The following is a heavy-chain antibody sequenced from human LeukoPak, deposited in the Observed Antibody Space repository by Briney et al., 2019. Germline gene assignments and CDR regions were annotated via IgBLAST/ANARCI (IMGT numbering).Heavy chain of an antibody. J-gene: IGHJ4*02. CDR1: GYTFGAYA. Sequence: PGGSLRLSCTGSGYTFGAYAMSWVRQSPGKGLEWVSLIRSKAFGGATEYAASVKGRFTISRDDSKSIAYLQMNSLKTEDTAMYYCTRDGGTLDYWGQGTLVTVSS. V-gene: IGHV3-49*04. CDR3: TRDGGTLDY. CDR2: IRSKAFGGAT. D-gene: IGHD3-16*01.